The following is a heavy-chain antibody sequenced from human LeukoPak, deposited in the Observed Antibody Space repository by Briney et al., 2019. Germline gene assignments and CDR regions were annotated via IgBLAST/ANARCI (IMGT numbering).Heavy chain of an antibody. CDR3: AKDRDSWGYFDY. D-gene: IGHD7-27*01. V-gene: IGHV3-23*01. CDR2: ISGSGGST. CDR1: GFTFSSYW. J-gene: IGHJ4*02. Sequence: GGSLRLSCAASGFTFSSYWMSWVRQAPGKGLEWVSAISGSGGSTYYADSVKGRFTISRDNSKNTLYLQMNSLRAEDTAVYYCAKDRDSWGYFDYWGQGTLVTVSS.